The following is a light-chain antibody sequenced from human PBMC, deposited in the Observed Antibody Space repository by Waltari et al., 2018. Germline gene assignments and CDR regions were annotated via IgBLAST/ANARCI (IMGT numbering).Light chain of an antibody. Sequence: QSALTQPASVSGSPGQSIPISCTGTSSDVGSYNYVSWYQQHPGKAPKLMIYDFTKRPSGVSNRFSGSKSGNTASLTISGLQAEDEADYYCSSYTSSSTWVFGGGTKLTVL. CDR3: SSYTSSSTWV. CDR1: SSDVGSYNY. J-gene: IGLJ3*02. CDR2: DFT. V-gene: IGLV2-14*01.